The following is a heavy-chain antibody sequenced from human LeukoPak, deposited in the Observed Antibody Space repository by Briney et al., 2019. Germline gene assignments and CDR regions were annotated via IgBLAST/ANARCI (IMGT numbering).Heavy chain of an antibody. Sequence: PGGSLRLSCAASGFTFSNYWMNWVRQAPGKGLEWVSAISGSGGSTYYADSVKGRFTISRDNSKNTLYLQMNSLRAEDTAVYYCAKASAMIVVVSKHFDYWGQGTLVTVSS. V-gene: IGHV3-23*01. CDR1: GFTFSNYW. J-gene: IGHJ4*02. CDR2: ISGSGGST. CDR3: AKASAMIVVVSKHFDY. D-gene: IGHD3-22*01.